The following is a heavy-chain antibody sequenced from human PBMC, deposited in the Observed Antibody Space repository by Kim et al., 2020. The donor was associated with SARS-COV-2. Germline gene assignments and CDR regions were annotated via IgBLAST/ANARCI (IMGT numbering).Heavy chain of an antibody. V-gene: IGHV1-69*10. CDR3: ARDSVDPYNLKPNSFYYNYY. J-gene: IGHJ6*01. CDR2: FIPFLGIA. Sequence: VKVSCKASGITFIDYPISWVRQAPGQGLEWMGRFIPFLGIANYAQKFQGRVTVTADKSTSTAYMDLSRLRSEDTAVYYCARDSVDPYNLKPNSFYYNYY. CDR1: GITFIDYP. D-gene: IGHD3-9*01.